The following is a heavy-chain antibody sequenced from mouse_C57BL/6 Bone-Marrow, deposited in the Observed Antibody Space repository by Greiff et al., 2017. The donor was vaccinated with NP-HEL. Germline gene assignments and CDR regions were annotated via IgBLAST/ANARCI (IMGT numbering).Heavy chain of an antibody. D-gene: IGHD2-4*01. CDR2: ISSGGSYT. Sequence: DVKLVESGGDLVKPGGSLKLSCAASGFTFSSYGMSWVRQTPDKRLEWVATISSGGSYTYYPDSVKGRFTISRDNAKNTLYLQMSSLKSEDTAMYYCASQSVFYYDYAMDYWGQGTSVTVSS. CDR1: GFTFSSYG. V-gene: IGHV5-6*02. J-gene: IGHJ4*01. CDR3: ASQSVFYYDYAMDY.